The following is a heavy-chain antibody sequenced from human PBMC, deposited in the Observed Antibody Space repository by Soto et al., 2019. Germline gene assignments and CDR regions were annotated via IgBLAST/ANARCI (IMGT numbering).Heavy chain of an antibody. CDR1: GDSFASYW. D-gene: IGHD3-9*01. Sequence: EFLRIGFRCTGDSFASYWIGWVRQMPGKGLEWMGIIYPGDSDTRYSPSFQGQVTISADKSISTAYLQWSSLKASDTAMYYCARGGNYDILTGYYYGMDVWGQGTTVTVSS. CDR3: ARGGNYDILTGYYYGMDV. CDR2: IYPGDSDT. J-gene: IGHJ6*02. V-gene: IGHV5-51*01.